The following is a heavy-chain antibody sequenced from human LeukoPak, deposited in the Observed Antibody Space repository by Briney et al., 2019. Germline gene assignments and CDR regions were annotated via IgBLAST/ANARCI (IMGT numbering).Heavy chain of an antibody. CDR2: IYYSGST. CDR3: ARVASGYDVFDI. D-gene: IGHD3-3*01. Sequence: RATETLSRTCTVSGGSVSSGSYYWSWIRQPPGKGLVWIGYIYYSGSTNYNPSLKSRVTISVDTSKNQFSLKLSSVTAADTAVFYCARVASGYDVFDIWGQGTMVTVSS. CDR1: GGSVSSGSYY. J-gene: IGHJ3*02. V-gene: IGHV4-61*01.